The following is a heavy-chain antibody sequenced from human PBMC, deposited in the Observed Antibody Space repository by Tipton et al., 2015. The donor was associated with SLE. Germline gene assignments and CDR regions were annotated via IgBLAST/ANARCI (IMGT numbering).Heavy chain of an antibody. CDR3: AGTNYDVLTGYHRVDTFDI. Sequence: LRLSCTVSGGSIVSYYWSWIRQSPGKGLEWLGYIYSSGSTNYNPSFRSRLTISVDTSKNQFSLELSSVTAADTAVYYCAGTNYDVLTGYHRVDTFDIWGQGTMVTVSS. J-gene: IGHJ3*02. CDR1: GGSIVSYY. D-gene: IGHD3-9*01. V-gene: IGHV4-4*09. CDR2: IYSSGST.